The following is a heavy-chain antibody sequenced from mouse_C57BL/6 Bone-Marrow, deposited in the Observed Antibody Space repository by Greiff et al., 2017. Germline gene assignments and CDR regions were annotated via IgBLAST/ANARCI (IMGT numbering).Heavy chain of an antibody. V-gene: IGHV1-19*01. J-gene: IGHJ1*03. Sequence: VQLQQSGPVLVKPGASVKMSCKASGYTFTDYYMNWVKQSHGKSLEWIGVINPYNGGTSYNQKFKGKATLTVDKSSSTAYMELNSLTSEDSAVYNCARNYSNYGYFDVWGTGTTVTVSS. CDR1: GYTFTDYY. D-gene: IGHD2-5*01. CDR3: ARNYSNYGYFDV. CDR2: INPYNGGT.